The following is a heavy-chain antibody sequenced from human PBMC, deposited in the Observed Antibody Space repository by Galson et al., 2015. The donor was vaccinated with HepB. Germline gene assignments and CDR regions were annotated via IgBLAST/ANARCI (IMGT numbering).Heavy chain of an antibody. D-gene: IGHD3-22*01. V-gene: IGHV1-18*04. CDR3: ARVGDSSRYYYDSSGYYGLDY. Sequence: SVKVSCKASGYTFTSCGISWVRQAPGQGLEWMGWISAYNGNTNYAQKLQGRVTMTTDTSTSTAYMELRSLRSDDTAVYYCARVGDSSRYYYDSSGYYGLDYWGQGTLVTVSS. J-gene: IGHJ4*02. CDR2: ISAYNGNT. CDR1: GYTFTSCG.